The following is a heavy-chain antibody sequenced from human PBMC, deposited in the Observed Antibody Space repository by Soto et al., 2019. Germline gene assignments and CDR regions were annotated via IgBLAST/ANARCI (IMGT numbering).Heavy chain of an antibody. D-gene: IGHD3-10*01. CDR3: VGGQYYFDY. CDR2: ISYDGSNK. Sequence: QVQLVESGGGVVQPGRSLRLSCAASGFPFSSYGMHWVREAPGKGLEWVAVISYDGSNKYYADSVKGRFTISRDNSASTLYLQMNSLRPEDTALYYCVGGQYYFDYRGQGTLVPASP. J-gene: IGHJ4*02. V-gene: IGHV3-30*03. CDR1: GFPFSSYG.